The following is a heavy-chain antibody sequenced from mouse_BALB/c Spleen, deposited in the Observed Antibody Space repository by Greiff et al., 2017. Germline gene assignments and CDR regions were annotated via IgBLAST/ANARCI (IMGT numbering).Heavy chain of an antibody. D-gene: IGHD4-1*01. CDR1: GFSLTSYG. CDR2: IWAGGST. CDR3: YWDGFAY. J-gene: IGHJ3*01. V-gene: IGHV2-9*02. Sequence: QVHVKQSGPGLVAPSQSLSITCTVSGFSLTSYGVHWVRQPPGKGLEWLGVIWAGGSTNYNSALMSRLSISKDNSKSQVFLKMNSLQTDDTAMYYCYWDGFAYWGQGTLVTVSA.